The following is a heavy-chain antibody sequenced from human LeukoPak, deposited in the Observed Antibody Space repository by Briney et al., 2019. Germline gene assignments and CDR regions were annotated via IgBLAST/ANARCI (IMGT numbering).Heavy chain of an antibody. CDR2: INPNSGGT. D-gene: IGHD3-16*01. J-gene: IGHJ4*02. CDR1: GYTFTAYY. Sequence: VASVKVSCKASGYTFTAYYIQWVRQAPGQGLEWMGWINPNSGGTNHAQKFQGRVTMTRDTSVSTVYMELSRLRSDDTAVYYCGRGIIEYSSSLGEYWGQGTLVTVSS. V-gene: IGHV1-2*02. CDR3: GRGIIEYSSSLGEY.